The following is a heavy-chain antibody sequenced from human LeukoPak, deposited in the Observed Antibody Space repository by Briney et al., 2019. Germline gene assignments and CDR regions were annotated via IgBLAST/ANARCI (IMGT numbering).Heavy chain of an antibody. Sequence: SETLSLTCAVSGGSISSSNYYWGWIRQPPGKGLEWIGTIYYSGSTYYNPSLKSRVAISVDTSKNQFSLKLSSVTAADTAVYYCATFYASGTLDYWGQGTLVTVSS. V-gene: IGHV4-39*01. D-gene: IGHD3-10*01. CDR1: GGSISSSNYY. CDR3: ATFYASGTLDY. J-gene: IGHJ4*02. CDR2: IYYSGST.